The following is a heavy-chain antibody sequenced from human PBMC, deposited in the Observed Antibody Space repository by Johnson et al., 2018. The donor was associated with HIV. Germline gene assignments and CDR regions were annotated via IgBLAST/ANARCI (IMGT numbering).Heavy chain of an antibody. CDR3: ARYCSSTSCPFSHAFDI. CDR2: ISYDGSNK. Sequence: QVQLVESGGGVVQPGRSLRLSCAASGFTFSSYAMHWVCQAPGKGLEWVAVISYDGSNKYYADSVKGRFTISRDNSKNTLYLQMGSLRAEDMAVYYCARYCSSTSCPFSHAFDIWGQGTMVTVSS. CDR1: GFTFSSYA. V-gene: IGHV3-30*14. D-gene: IGHD2-2*01. J-gene: IGHJ3*02.